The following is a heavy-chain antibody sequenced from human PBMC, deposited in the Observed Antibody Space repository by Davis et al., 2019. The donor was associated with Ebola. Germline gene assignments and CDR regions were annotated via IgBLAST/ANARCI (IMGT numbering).Heavy chain of an antibody. CDR2: INPSGGST. Sequence: ASVKVSCKASGYTFTSYYMHWVRQAPGQGLEWMGIINPSGGSTSYAQKFQGRVTMTRDTSTSTVYMELSSLRSEDTAVYYCARPYCISTSCYSAFDIWGQGTMVTVSS. D-gene: IGHD2-2*01. CDR3: ARPYCISTSCYSAFDI. CDR1: GYTFTSYY. J-gene: IGHJ3*02. V-gene: IGHV1-46*03.